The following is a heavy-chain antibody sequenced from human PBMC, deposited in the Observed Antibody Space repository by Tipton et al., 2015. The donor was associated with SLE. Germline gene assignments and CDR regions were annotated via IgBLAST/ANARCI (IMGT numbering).Heavy chain of an antibody. CDR2: INHSGST. V-gene: IGHV4-34*01. CDR1: GGSFSGYY. Sequence: TLSLTCAVYGGSFSGYYWSWIRQPPGKGLEWIGEINHSGSTNYNPSLKSRVTISVDTSKNQFSLKLSSVTAADTAVYYCARHYYGSGNYFDYWGQGTLVTVSS. D-gene: IGHD3-10*01. J-gene: IGHJ4*02. CDR3: ARHYYGSGNYFDY.